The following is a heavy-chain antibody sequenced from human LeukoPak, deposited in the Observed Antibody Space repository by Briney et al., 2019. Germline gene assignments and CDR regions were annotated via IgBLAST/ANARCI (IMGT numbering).Heavy chain of an antibody. V-gene: IGHV1-18*01. Sequence: ASVKVSCKASGYTFTSYGISRVRQAPGQGLEWMGWISAYNGNTNYAQKLQGRVTMTTDTSTSTAYMELRSLRSDDTAVYYCAREGYYDSSGYSQVQYYYYGMDVWGQGTTVTVSS. D-gene: IGHD3-22*01. CDR1: GYTFTSYG. CDR2: ISAYNGNT. CDR3: AREGYYDSSGYSQVQYYYYGMDV. J-gene: IGHJ6*02.